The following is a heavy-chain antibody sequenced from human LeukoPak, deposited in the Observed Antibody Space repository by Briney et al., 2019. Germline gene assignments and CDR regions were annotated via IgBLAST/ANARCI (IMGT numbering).Heavy chain of an antibody. CDR3: AKGKKVNYFDY. Sequence: GGSLRLSCAASGFTFSSYWMSWVRQAPGKGLEWVANIKQDGSEKYYVDSVKGRFTISRDNSKNTLYLQMNSLRAEDTAVYYCAKGKKVNYFDYWGQGTLVTVSS. J-gene: IGHJ4*02. V-gene: IGHV3-7*03. CDR1: GFTFSSYW. CDR2: IKQDGSEK. D-gene: IGHD3-10*01.